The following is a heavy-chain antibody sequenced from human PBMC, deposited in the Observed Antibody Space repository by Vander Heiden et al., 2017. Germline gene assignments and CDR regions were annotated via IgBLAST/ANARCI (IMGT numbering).Heavy chain of an antibody. V-gene: IGHV3-9*01. D-gene: IGHD6-6*01. CDR3: AKDMGIAARPDYYYYGMDV. CDR2: ISWNSVSI. J-gene: IGHJ6*02. Sequence: EVQLVESGGDLVQPGGFLRLSCAASGFTFADYGMHWVRQVPGKGLEWVSGISWNSVSIDYADSVKGRFTISRDNARNSLHFQMHSLRTDDTAMYYCAKDMGIAARPDYYYYGMDVWGQGTTVTVSS. CDR1: GFTFADYG.